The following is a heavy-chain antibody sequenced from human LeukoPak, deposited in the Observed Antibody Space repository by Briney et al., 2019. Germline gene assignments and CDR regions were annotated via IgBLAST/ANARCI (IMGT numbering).Heavy chain of an antibody. V-gene: IGHV4-4*07. CDR1: GGSISSYY. CDR3: AREGDYYDSSGYLYFQH. CDR2: IYTSGST. Sequence: PSETLSLTCTVSGGSISSYYWSWIRQPAGKGLEWIGRIYTSGSTNYNPSLKSRVTMSVDTSKNQFSLKLSSVTAADTAVYYCAREGDYYDSSGYLYFQHWGQGTLVTVSS. J-gene: IGHJ1*01. D-gene: IGHD3-22*01.